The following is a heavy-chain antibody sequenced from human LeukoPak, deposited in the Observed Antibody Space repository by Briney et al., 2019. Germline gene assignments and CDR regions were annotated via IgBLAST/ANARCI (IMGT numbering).Heavy chain of an antibody. Sequence: AGGSLRLSCAASGFTFSSYAKHWVRQAPGKGLEWVAVISYDGSNKYYADSVKGRFTISRDNSKNTLYLQMNSLRAEDTAVYYCARDWGPTFDYWGQGTLVTVSS. J-gene: IGHJ4*02. CDR3: ARDWGPTFDY. CDR1: GFTFSSYA. CDR2: ISYDGSNK. V-gene: IGHV3-30-3*01. D-gene: IGHD3-16*01.